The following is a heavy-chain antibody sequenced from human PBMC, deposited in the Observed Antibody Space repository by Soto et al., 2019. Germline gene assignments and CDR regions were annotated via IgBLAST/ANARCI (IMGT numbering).Heavy chain of an antibody. CDR3: ARGTTVETGGY. CDR2: MSAYNGNT. J-gene: IGHJ4*02. D-gene: IGHD4-17*01. CDR1: GYTFTSYG. V-gene: IGHV1-18*01. Sequence: QIQLGQSGAEVKNPEASVKVSCKASGYTFTSYGISWVRQAPGQGLEWMGWMSAYNGNTNYAQQLQGRVTMTPDTSTSTAYMELRSMRSDDTAVCYCARGTTVETGGYWGQGALGTVAS.